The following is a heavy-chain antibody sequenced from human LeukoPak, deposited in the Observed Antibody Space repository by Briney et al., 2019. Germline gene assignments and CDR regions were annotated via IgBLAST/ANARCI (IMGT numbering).Heavy chain of an antibody. CDR2: VYYGGNT. CDR3: ARDWGEFCSGGSCYGGFDY. Sequence: PSETLSLTCTVSGGSISGSSYYWDWIRQPPGKGLEWIGSVYYGGNTYYNPSLKSRVTISVDTSKNQFSLKLTSVTAADTAVYYCARDWGEFCSGGSCYGGFDYWGQGTLVTVSS. V-gene: IGHV4-39*07. J-gene: IGHJ4*02. CDR1: GGSISGSSYY. D-gene: IGHD2-15*01.